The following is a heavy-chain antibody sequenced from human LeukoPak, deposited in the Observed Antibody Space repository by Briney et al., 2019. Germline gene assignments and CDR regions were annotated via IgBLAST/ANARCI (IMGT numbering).Heavy chain of an antibody. Sequence: PGRSLRLSCAASGFTFDDYAMHWVRQAPGKGLEWVSGISWNSGSIGYADSVKGRFTISRDNAKNSLYLQMNSLRDEDTALYYCAKDISYGYGQLSVYYFDYWGQGTLVTVSS. J-gene: IGHJ4*02. D-gene: IGHD5-18*01. CDR3: AKDISYGYGQLSVYYFDY. V-gene: IGHV3-9*01. CDR1: GFTFDDYA. CDR2: ISWNSGSI.